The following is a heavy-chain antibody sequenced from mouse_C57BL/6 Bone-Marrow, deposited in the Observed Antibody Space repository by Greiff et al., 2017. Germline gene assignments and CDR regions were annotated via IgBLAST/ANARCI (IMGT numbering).Heavy chain of an antibody. J-gene: IGHJ2*01. CDR1: GFTFSDYY. CDR2: INYDGSST. CDR3: ARGERDGYYDYFDY. V-gene: IGHV5-16*01. Sequence: EVMLVESEGGLVQPGSSMKLSCTASGFTFSDYYMAWVRQVPEKGLEWVANINYDGSSTYYLDSLKSRFIISRDNAKNILYLQMSSLKSEDTATXYCARGERDGYYDYFDYWGQGTTLPVSS. D-gene: IGHD2-3*01.